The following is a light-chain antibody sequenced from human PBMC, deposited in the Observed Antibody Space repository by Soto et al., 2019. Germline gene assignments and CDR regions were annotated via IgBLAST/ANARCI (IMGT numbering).Light chain of an antibody. CDR3: QQSYGTPQIT. Sequence: DIQMTQSPSSLSASIGDRVTISCRASQDINNYLNWYLMKPGKAPALLIYAASSLQSGVPSRFSGSGSGTDFTLTISSLQPGDFATYYCQQSYGTPQITFGGGTKVEIK. CDR1: QDINNY. V-gene: IGKV1-39*01. J-gene: IGKJ4*01. CDR2: AAS.